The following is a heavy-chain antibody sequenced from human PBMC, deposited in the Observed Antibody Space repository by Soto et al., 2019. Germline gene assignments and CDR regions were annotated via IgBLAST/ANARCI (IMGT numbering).Heavy chain of an antibody. V-gene: IGHV3-23*01. D-gene: IGHD3-22*01. CDR1: GFTFSSYA. J-gene: IGHJ4*02. CDR2: ISGSGGST. CDR3: AKDNYYDSSGHHY. Sequence: QPGGSLRLSCAASGFTFSSYAMNWVRQAPGKGLEWVSAISGSGGSTYYADSVKGRFTISRDNSKNTLYLQMNSLRAEDTAVYYCAKDNYYDSSGHHYWGQGTLVTVSS.